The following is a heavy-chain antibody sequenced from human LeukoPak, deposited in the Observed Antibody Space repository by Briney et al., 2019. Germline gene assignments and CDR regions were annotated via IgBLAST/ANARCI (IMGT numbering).Heavy chain of an antibody. D-gene: IGHD2-2*02. J-gene: IGHJ3*02. V-gene: IGHV3-13*01. Sequence: PGGSLRLSCAASGFTFSSYDMHWVRQATGKGLEWVSAIGTAGDTYYPGSVKGRFTISRENAKNSLYLQMNSLRAGDTAVYYCARGGCSSTSCYRDGNLDDAFDIWGQGTMVTVSS. CDR3: ARGGCSSTSCYRDGNLDDAFDI. CDR1: GFTFSSYD. CDR2: IGTAGDT.